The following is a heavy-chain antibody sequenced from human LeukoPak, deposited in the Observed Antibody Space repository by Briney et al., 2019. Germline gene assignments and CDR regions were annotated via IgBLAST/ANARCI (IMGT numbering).Heavy chain of an antibody. V-gene: IGHV3-74*03. CDR1: GFTFSTYW. CDR3: ASGAYYHDY. CDR2: INSDGSST. D-gene: IGHD3-22*01. Sequence: GGSLRLSCAASGFTFSTYWMHWVRQVPGKGLVWVSHINSDGSSTEYADSVKGRFTISRDNAKNTLYMQMSSLRAEDTAVYYCASGAYYHDYWDQGTLVTVSS. J-gene: IGHJ4*02.